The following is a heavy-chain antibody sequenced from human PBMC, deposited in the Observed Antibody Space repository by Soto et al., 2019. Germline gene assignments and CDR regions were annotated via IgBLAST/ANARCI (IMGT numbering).Heavy chain of an antibody. CDR2: IYYTGST. V-gene: IGHV4-39*01. J-gene: IGHJ4*02. Sequence: SETLSLTCTVYGGSISSRTYYWGWIRQPPGKGLEWIGSIYYTGSTYYNPSLKSRVTISVDTSKNQFSLKLSSVTAADTAVYYCARHASRLITVTVGYYCGQGSLVTGSS. D-gene: IGHD6-19*01. CDR3: ARHASRLITVTVGYY. CDR1: GGSISSRTYY.